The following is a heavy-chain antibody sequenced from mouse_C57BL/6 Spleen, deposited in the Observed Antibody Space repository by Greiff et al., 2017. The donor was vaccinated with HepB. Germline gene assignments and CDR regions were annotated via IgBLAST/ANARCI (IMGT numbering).Heavy chain of an antibody. Sequence: VQLQQSGAELVKPGASVKLSCKASGYTFTSYWMHWVKQRPGQGLEWIGMIHPNSGSTNYNEKFKSKATLTVDKSSSTAYMQLSSLTSEDSAVYYCARSRSTTVVADWYFDVWGTGTTVTVSS. CDR3: ARSRSTTVVADWYFDV. V-gene: IGHV1-64*01. J-gene: IGHJ1*03. CDR2: IHPNSGST. CDR1: GYTFTSYW. D-gene: IGHD1-1*01.